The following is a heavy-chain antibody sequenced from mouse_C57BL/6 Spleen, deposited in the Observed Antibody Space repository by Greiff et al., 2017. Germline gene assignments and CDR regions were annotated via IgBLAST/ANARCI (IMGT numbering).Heavy chain of an antibody. CDR3: ARSDYFDY. CDR1: GYAFSSSW. Sequence: VKLMESGPELVKPGASVKISCKASGYAFSSSWMNWVKQRPGKGLEWIGRIYPGDGDTNYNGKFKGKATLTADKSSSTAYMQLSSLTSEDSAVYFCARSDYFDYWGQGTTRTVS. V-gene: IGHV1-82*01. J-gene: IGHJ2*01. CDR2: IYPGDGDT.